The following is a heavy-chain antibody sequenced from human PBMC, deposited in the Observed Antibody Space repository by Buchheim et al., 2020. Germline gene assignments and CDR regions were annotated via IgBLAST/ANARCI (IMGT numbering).Heavy chain of an antibody. CDR3: ARKIGYCGGDCFDYGMDV. Sequence: QVQLQQWGAGLLKPSETLSLTCAVYGGSFSGYYWSWIRQPPGKGLEWIGYIYYSGSTNYNPSLKSRVTISVDTSKNQFSLKLSSVTAADTAVYYCARKIGYCGGDCFDYGMDVWGQGTT. CDR1: GGSFSGYY. CDR2: IYYSGST. D-gene: IGHD2-21*02. J-gene: IGHJ6*02. V-gene: IGHV4-34*11.